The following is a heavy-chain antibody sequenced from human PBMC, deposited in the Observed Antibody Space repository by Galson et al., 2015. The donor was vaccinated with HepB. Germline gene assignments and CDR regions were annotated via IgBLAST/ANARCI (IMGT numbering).Heavy chain of an antibody. CDR1: GHSFTYRY. J-gene: IGHJ6*02. V-gene: IGHV1-45*02. CDR3: AAGGATYDFRSGYYGRTPYYGMDV. D-gene: IGHD3-3*01. CDR2: ITPFKGDT. Sequence: SVKVSCKASGHSFTYRYVHWVRRAPGQAPEWMGWITPFKGDTNYSQKFKHRVTITRDGSVTTAYMELSSLRSEDTAIYYCAAGGATYDFRSGYYGRTPYYGMDVWGQGTTVTVSS.